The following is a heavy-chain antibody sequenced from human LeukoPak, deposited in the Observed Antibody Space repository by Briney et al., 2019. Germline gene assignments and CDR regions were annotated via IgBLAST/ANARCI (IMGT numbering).Heavy chain of an antibody. D-gene: IGHD6-19*01. CDR2: IFYSGNT. Sequence: SETLSLTCTVSGGSISSGSYYWGWIRQPPGKGLEWIGSIFYSGNTYNNPSLKSRVTLSVDTPKNQSSLKMRSVTAADTAVFYCARHSSDRRRFDYWGQGTLVTVSS. J-gene: IGHJ4*02. V-gene: IGHV4-39*01. CDR3: ARHSSDRRRFDY. CDR1: GGSISSGSYY.